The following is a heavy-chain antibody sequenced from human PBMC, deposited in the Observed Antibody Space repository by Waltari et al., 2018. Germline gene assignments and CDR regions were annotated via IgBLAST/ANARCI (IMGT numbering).Heavy chain of an antibody. CDR2: INTDGTRI. Sequence: EVELVESGGGLVQPGGSLRLSWAGPGFISTSSWMHWVRQAPGKGLVWVSRINTDGTRISYADFVKGRFTISRDNAKKTLYLQMNGLRDEDTAVYYCARGRHYDYYYYGIGVWGQGTTVIVSS. V-gene: IGHV3-74*01. CDR1: GFISTSSW. CDR3: ARGRHYDYYYYGIGV. D-gene: IGHD4-17*01. J-gene: IGHJ6*02.